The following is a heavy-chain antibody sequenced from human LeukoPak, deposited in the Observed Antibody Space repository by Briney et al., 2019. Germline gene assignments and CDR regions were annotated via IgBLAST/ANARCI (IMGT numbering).Heavy chain of an antibody. V-gene: IGHV3-30*18. CDR1: GFTFSSYG. CDR2: ISYDGSNK. J-gene: IGHJ4*02. D-gene: IGHD1-26*01. CDR3: AKGGGSRPSGNWEGYFDY. Sequence: GGSLRLSCAASGFTFSSYGMHWVRQAPGKGLEWVAVISYDGSNKYYADSVKGRFTISRDNSKNTLYLQMNSLRAEDTAVYYCAKGGGSRPSGNWEGYFDYWGQGTLVTVSS.